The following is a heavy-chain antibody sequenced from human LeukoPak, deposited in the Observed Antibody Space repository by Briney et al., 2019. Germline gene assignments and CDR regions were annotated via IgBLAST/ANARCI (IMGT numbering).Heavy chain of an antibody. CDR2: ISESGDYA. J-gene: IGHJ6*02. V-gene: IGHV3-23*01. CDR3: AKDYYPRHYYGSGSYGHPGGMDV. CDR1: GFTFNIYA. D-gene: IGHD3-10*01. Sequence: GGSLTLSCYASGFTFNIYAMMWVPQSPGKGLEWGSSISESGDYAYYSDSVKGRFTISRDNSKNTLYLQRHSLTAEDTAIYYCAKDYYPRHYYGSGSYGHPGGMDVWGRGTTVTVS.